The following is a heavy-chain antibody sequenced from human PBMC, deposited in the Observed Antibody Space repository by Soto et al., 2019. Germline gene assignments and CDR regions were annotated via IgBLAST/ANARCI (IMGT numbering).Heavy chain of an antibody. CDR3: ASDLVGASDSYGLDV. J-gene: IGHJ6*02. CDR1: GFTFSNYG. D-gene: IGHD1-26*01. CDR2: IWHDGNNK. V-gene: IGHV3-33*01. Sequence: QVQLVESGGGVVQPGRSLRLSVAASGFTFSNYGMHWVRQAPGKGLEWVAIIWHDGNNKYYADSVRGRFIISRDNSKNRLYLQMNSLRAEDTAVYYCASDLVGASDSYGLDVWGQGTPVTVSS.